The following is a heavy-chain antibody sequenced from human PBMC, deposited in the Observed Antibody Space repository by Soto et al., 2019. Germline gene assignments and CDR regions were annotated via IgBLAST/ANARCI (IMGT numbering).Heavy chain of an antibody. V-gene: IGHV1-69*12. CDR1: GGTFSSYA. CDR2: IIPIFGTP. D-gene: IGHD6-6*01. Sequence: QVQLVQSGAEVKKPGSSVKVSCKASGGTFSSYAISWVRQAPGQGLEWMGGIIPIFGTPNYAQKFQGRVTITADESTRTVYMELSSLRPEDTPVYYCARGGPGSSDAFDICGQGTMVTVSS. CDR3: ARGGPGSSDAFDI. J-gene: IGHJ3*02.